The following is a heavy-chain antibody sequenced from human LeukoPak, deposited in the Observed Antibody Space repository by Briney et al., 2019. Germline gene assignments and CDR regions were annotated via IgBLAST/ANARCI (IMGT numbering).Heavy chain of an antibody. D-gene: IGHD2-2*01. CDR1: GYTFTGYY. J-gene: IGHJ4*02. V-gene: IGHV1-2*02. CDR2: INPNSGGT. CDR3: ARFRCSRVNLASCYFGY. Sequence: ASVKVSCKASGYTFTGYYMHWVRQAPGQGLEWMGWINPNSGGTNYAQKFQGRVTMTRDTSISTAYMELSRLRSDDTAVYYCARFRCSRVNLASCYFGYWGQGTLVTVSS.